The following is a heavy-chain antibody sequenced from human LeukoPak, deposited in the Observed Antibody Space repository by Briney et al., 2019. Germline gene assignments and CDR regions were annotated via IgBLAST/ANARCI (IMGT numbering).Heavy chain of an antibody. CDR2: IWYDGSNK. D-gene: IGHD4-23*01. CDR3: ARGYGGNSGSFDY. Sequence: PGGSLRLSCAASGFTFSSYGMHWVRQAPGKGLEWVTVIWYDGSNKYYADSVKGRVTISRDDSKNTLYLQMNSLRDEDTAMYYCARGYGGNSGSFDYWGQGTLVTVSS. CDR1: GFTFSSYG. V-gene: IGHV3-33*01. J-gene: IGHJ4*02.